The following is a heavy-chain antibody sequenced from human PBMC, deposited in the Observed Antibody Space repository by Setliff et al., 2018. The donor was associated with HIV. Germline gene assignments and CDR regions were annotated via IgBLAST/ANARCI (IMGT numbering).Heavy chain of an antibody. CDR3: VRQGAGTGHSFDS. D-gene: IGHD6-19*01. J-gene: IGHJ4*02. Sequence: SETLSLTCTVSGVSTSSSSYYWGWIRQPPGKGLDWIGYIYYSGSTYYNPSLKSRLTISVDTYKYHFSLRLSSVTAADTAVYYCVRQGAGTGHSFDSWGPGALVTVSS. CDR1: GVSTSSSSYY. V-gene: IGHV4-39*01. CDR2: IYYSGST.